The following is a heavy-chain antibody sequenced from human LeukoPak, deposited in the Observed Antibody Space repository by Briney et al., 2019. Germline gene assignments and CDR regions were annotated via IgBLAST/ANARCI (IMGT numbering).Heavy chain of an antibody. CDR2: ISGSGGST. J-gene: IGHJ5*02. CDR3: AKPGYSYGYR. D-gene: IGHD5-18*01. CDR1: GFTFSSYA. Sequence: PGGSLRLSCAVSGFTFSSYAMSWVRQAPGKGLEWVSAISGSGGSTYYADSVKGRFTISRDNSKNTLYLQMNSLRAEDSAVYYCAKPGYSYGYRWGQGTLVTVSS. V-gene: IGHV3-23*01.